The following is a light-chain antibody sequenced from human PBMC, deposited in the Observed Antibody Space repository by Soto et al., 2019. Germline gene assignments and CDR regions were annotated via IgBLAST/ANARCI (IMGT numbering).Light chain of an antibody. J-gene: IGLJ2*01. V-gene: IGLV1-44*01. Sequence: QSVLTQPPSASGTPGQRVTISCSGSSSNIGSNTVNWYQQLPGTAPNRLIYDNNQRPSGVPDRFPGSKSGTSASLAISGLQSEDEADYYCAAWDDSLNGLVFGGGTKLTVL. CDR1: SSNIGSNT. CDR2: DNN. CDR3: AAWDDSLNGLV.